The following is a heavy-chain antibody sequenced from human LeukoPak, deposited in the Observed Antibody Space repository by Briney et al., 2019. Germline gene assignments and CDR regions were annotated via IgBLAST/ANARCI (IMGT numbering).Heavy chain of an antibody. J-gene: IGHJ3*02. D-gene: IGHD3-16*01. CDR2: IYYIGST. Sequence: SETLSLTCTVSGGSISSYYWSWIRQPPGEGLEWIGYIYYIGSTNYSPSLKSRVTISVDTSKNQFSLKLSSVTAADTAVYYCARAYGGAFDIWGQGTMVTVSS. CDR1: GGSISSYY. CDR3: ARAYGGAFDI. V-gene: IGHV4-59*01.